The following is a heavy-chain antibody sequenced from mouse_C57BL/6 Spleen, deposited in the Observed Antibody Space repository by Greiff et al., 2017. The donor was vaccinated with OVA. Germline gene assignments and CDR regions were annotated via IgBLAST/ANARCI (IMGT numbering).Heavy chain of an antibody. CDR3: ARLDDYDGRNYAMDY. Sequence: VQLQQSGPVLVKPGASVKMSCKASGYTFTDYYMNWVKQSHGKSLEWIGVINPYNGGTSYNQKFKGKATLTVDKSSSTAYMELNSLTSEDSAVYYCARLDDYDGRNYAMDYWGQGTSVTVSS. D-gene: IGHD2-4*01. V-gene: IGHV1-19*01. CDR2: INPYNGGT. J-gene: IGHJ4*01. CDR1: GYTFTDYY.